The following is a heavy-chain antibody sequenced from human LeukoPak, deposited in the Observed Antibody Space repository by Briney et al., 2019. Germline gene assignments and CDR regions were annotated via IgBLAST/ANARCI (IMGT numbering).Heavy chain of an antibody. V-gene: IGHV3-48*01. CDR1: RFTSSSYS. CDR3: IKDMGYCSGGSCYRWFDS. Sequence: PRGSLRLSCAVSRFTSSSYSMSTVRRAPGKGLGWVSYISTSSSIIYYADSVKGRFTISRDDAKNSVSLQMNSLRAEDTAVYYCIKDMGYCSGGSCYRWFDSWGQGTLVTVSS. CDR2: ISTSSSII. D-gene: IGHD2-15*01. J-gene: IGHJ5*01.